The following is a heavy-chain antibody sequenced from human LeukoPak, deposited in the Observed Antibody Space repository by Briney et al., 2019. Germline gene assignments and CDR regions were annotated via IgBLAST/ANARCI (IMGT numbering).Heavy chain of an antibody. CDR3: VIARGIAARPHY. CDR2: INGDGSST. CDR1: GFTFSTYW. V-gene: IGHV3-74*01. J-gene: IGHJ4*02. Sequence: PGGSQRLSCAASGFTFSTYWMHWVRQAPGKGLVWVSRINGDGSSTSYADSVKGRFTISRDNAKSTLYLQMNSLRAEDTAVYYCVIARGIAARPHYWGQGTLVTVSS. D-gene: IGHD6-6*01.